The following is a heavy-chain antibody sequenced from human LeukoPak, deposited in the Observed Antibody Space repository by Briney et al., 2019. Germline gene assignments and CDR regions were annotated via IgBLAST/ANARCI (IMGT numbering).Heavy chain of an antibody. J-gene: IGHJ4*02. CDR1: GGSISSYY. V-gene: IGHV4-59*01. CDR2: IYYSGST. CDR3: AREGGPYRPLDY. Sequence: PSETLSLNCTVSGGSISSYYWSWIRQPPGKGLEWIGYIYYSGSTNYNPSLKSRVTISVDTSKNQFSLKLSSVTAADTAVYYCAREGGPYRPLDYSGQGTLVTVAS.